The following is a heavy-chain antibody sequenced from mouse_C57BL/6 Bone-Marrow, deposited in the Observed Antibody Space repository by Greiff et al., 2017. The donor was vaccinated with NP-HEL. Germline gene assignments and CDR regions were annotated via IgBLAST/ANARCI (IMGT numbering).Heavy chain of an antibody. CDR2: IHPNSGST. CDR1: GYTFTSYW. CDR3: ARALLLGDY. V-gene: IGHV1-64*01. D-gene: IGHD1-1*01. Sequence: QVQLQQSGAELVKPGASVKLSCKASGYTFTSYWMHWVKQRPGQGLEWIGMIHPNSGSTNYNEKFKSKATLTVDKSSSPAYMQLSSLTSEDSAVYYCARALLLGDYWGQGTTLTVSS. J-gene: IGHJ2*01.